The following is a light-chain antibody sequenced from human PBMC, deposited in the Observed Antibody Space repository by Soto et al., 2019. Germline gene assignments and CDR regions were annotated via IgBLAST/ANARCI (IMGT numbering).Light chain of an antibody. CDR1: DSDVGRYIY. J-gene: IGLJ1*01. Sequence: QSVLTQPRSVSGSPGQSVTISCTGTDSDVGRYIYVSWYKQHPGEAPTLIIFDVNKRPSGVPDRFSGSKSGNMASLTISGLQADDEADYYCCSFAGRSRVFGTGTKLTVL. CDR3: CSFAGRSRV. V-gene: IGLV2-11*01. CDR2: DVN.